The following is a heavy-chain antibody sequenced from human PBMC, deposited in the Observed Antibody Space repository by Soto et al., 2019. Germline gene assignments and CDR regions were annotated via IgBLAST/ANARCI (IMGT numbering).Heavy chain of an antibody. CDR1: GYIFTTFD. CDR2: MNPNSGYT. J-gene: IGHJ6*02. Sequence: ASVKVSCKASGYIFTTFDINWVRQATGQGLEWVGWMNPNSGYTGYAQKFQGRVTMTRNTSISTAYMELSSLRSEDTAVYYCARDHCSTTNCYTSIYYYGMDVWGQGTTVTVSS. V-gene: IGHV1-8*01. CDR3: ARDHCSTTNCYTSIYYYGMDV. D-gene: IGHD2-2*02.